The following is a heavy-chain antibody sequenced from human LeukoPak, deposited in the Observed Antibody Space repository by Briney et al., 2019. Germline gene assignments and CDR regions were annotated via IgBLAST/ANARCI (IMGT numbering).Heavy chain of an antibody. CDR1: GFTVSTNY. J-gene: IGHJ5*02. D-gene: IGHD2-15*01. Sequence: GGSLRLSCAASGFTVSTNYMSWVRQAPGKGLEWISGISGSGASTYYADSVKGRFTISRDDSRNTLYLQMNSLRVEDTAVYYCAKDLGMGGGSCFHHWGQGILVTVSS. V-gene: IGHV3-23*01. CDR3: AKDLGMGGGSCFHH. CDR2: ISGSGAST.